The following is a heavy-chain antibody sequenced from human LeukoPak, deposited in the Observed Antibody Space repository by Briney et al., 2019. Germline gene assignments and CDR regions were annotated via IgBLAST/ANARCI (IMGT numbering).Heavy chain of an antibody. D-gene: IGHD3-10*01. Sequence: GGSLRLSCAASGFTFSSYAMSWVRQAPGKGLEWVSAISGSGGSTYYADSVKGRFTISRDNSKNTLYLQMNSLRAEDTAVYYCARLTYYYGSGTLTPMDVWGQGTTVTVSS. V-gene: IGHV3-23*01. J-gene: IGHJ6*02. CDR1: GFTFSSYA. CDR3: ARLTYYYGSGTLTPMDV. CDR2: ISGSGGST.